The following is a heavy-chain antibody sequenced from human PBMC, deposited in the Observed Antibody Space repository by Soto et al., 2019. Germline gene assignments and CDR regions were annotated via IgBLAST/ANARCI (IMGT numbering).Heavy chain of an antibody. Sequence: QVVLEQSGGEVKKPGASVKVSCKASGYTFSGYSITWVRQATGQGLEWMGRISGYNGNTNYARTLRGRLTLTTDTSTSTAYMELRSLTSDDTAVYYCARDVFCGGAPACPDMDVWGQGTTVTVSS. CDR3: ARDVFCGGAPACPDMDV. CDR2: ISGYNGNT. CDR1: GYTFSGYS. D-gene: IGHD2-21*01. J-gene: IGHJ6*02. V-gene: IGHV1-18*04.